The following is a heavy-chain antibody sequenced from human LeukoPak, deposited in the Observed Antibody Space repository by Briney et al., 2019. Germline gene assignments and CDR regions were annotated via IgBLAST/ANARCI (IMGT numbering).Heavy chain of an antibody. CDR1: GYTFTGYY. CDR2: INPNNGGT. V-gene: IGHV1-2*02. D-gene: IGHD3-22*01. J-gene: IGHJ4*02. Sequence: ASVKVSCKASGYTFTGYYMHWVRQAPGQGLEWMGWINPNNGGTYYAQKFQGRVTMTRDTSVSTAYMELSRLRSDDTAVYYCARDYDSSGYHDYWGQGTLVTVSS. CDR3: ARDYDSSGYHDY.